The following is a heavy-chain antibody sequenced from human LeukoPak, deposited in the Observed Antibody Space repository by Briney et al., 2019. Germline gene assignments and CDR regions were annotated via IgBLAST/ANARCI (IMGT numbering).Heavy chain of an antibody. J-gene: IGHJ4*01. CDR2: IDYDSSHI. CDR3: TRDPLRYLRVGHYDY. Sequence: GGSLRLSCAASGFTFSTSAMNWVRQAPGKGLEWVSSIDYDSSHIYYAASVRGRFTISRDNARDSVYLQMDSLRVEDTAVYYCTRDPLRYLRVGHYDYWGHGTLVAVSS. CDR1: GFTFSTSA. D-gene: IGHD3-9*01. V-gene: IGHV3-21*01.